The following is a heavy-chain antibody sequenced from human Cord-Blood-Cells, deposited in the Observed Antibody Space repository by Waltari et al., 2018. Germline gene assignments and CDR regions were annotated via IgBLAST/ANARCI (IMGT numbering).Heavy chain of an antibody. CDR3: ARDANYYDSSGFLY. D-gene: IGHD3-22*01. V-gene: IGHV3-33*01. CDR2: LWYDGSNK. Sequence: QVQLVESGGGVVQPGRSLRLSCAASGFTFSSYGMHWVRQAPGKGLEWVAVLWYDGSNKYYADSVKGRFTISRDNSKNTLYLQMNSLRAEDTAVYYCARDANYYDSSGFLYWGQGTLVTVSS. J-gene: IGHJ4*02. CDR1: GFTFSSYG.